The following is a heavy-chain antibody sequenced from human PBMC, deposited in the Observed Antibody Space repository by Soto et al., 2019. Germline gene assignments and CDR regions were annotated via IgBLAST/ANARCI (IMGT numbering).Heavy chain of an antibody. Sequence: RGSLRPSSPASVFTFISYAMSWVRQAPGKGLEWVSAISGSGGSTYYADSVKGRFTISRDNSKNTLYLQMNSLRAEETVVYYCEKRFGTWIQLLLECERYWYYGMDLRGQGTTVNVPS. CDR1: VFTFISYA. D-gene: IGHD5-18*01. CDR3: EKRFGTWIQLLLECERYWYYGMDL. CDR2: ISGSGGST. J-gene: IGHJ6*01. V-gene: IGHV3-23*01.